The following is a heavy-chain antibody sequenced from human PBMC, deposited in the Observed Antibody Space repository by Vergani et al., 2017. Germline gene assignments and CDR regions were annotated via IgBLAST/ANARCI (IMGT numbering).Heavy chain of an antibody. D-gene: IGHD3-22*01. CDR2: INWNSDSI. Sequence: EVQLVESGGGLVQPGRSLRLSCAASGFTFDDYAMHWVRQAPGKGLEWVSGINWNSDSIAYADSVKGRFTISRDNAKNSLYLQMNSLRAEDTALYYCTTDLGYYDSSGYYYVNWAEYFQHWGQGTLVTVSS. CDR3: TTDLGYYDSSGYYYVNWAEYFQH. V-gene: IGHV3-9*01. J-gene: IGHJ1*01. CDR1: GFTFDDYA.